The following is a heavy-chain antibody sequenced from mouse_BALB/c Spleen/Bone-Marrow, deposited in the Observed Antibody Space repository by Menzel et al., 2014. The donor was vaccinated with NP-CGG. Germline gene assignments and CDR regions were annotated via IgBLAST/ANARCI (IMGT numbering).Heavy chain of an antibody. J-gene: IGHJ3*01. V-gene: IGHV5-6-5*01. Sequence: LQQSGGGLVKPGGSLKLSCAASGFTFSSYAMSWVRRTPEKRLEWVASISSGGNTYYPDSMKGQFTISRDNARNILYLQMSSLRSEDTAMYYCARGGELRPWFAYWGQGTLVTVSA. CDR1: GFTFSSYA. CDR2: ISSGGNT. CDR3: ARGGELRPWFAY. D-gene: IGHD2-4*01.